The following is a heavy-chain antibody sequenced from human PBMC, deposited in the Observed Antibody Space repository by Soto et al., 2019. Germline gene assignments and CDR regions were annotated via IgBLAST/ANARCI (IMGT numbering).Heavy chain of an antibody. CDR3: VRGGCSDFDQSTSFDY. J-gene: IGHJ4*02. D-gene: IGHD5-12*01. Sequence: GGSLRLSCAASGFSFVSYWMHWVRQVPGEGLAWVSRINGNADNSDYADSVKGRFTISRDNAMNRLYLQMDSLRADDTGVYYCVRGGCSDFDQSTSFDYWGQGALVTVSS. V-gene: IGHV3-74*01. CDR2: INGNADNS. CDR1: GFSFVSYW.